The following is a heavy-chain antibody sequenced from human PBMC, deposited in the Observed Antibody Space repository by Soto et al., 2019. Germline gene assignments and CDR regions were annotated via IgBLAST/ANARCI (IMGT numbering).Heavy chain of an antibody. CDR2: ISAYNGNT. CDR1: GYTFTSYG. J-gene: IGHJ6*01. CDR3: ARVLKQWITYHYYGMEV. V-gene: IGHV1-18*01. Sequence: ASVKVSCKASGYTFTSYGISWVRQAAGQGLEWMGWISAYNGNTNYAQKLQGRVTMTTDTSTSTAYMELRSLRSDDTAVYYCARVLKQWITYHYYGMEVWGQGTTVIVSS. D-gene: IGHD6-19*01.